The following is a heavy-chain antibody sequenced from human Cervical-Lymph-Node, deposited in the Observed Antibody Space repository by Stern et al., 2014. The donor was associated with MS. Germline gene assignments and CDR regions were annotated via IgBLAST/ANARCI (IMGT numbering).Heavy chain of an antibody. V-gene: IGHV1-46*01. J-gene: IGHJ6*02. CDR3: ARGYCSSTSCYPPYYYGMDV. CDR2: INPSGGSK. CDR1: GYTFTSYY. Sequence: QVQLVESGAEVKKPGASVKVSCKASGYTFTSYYMHWVRQAPGQGLEWMGIINPSGGSKSYAQKCQGRVTMTRDTSTSTVYMELSSLRSEDTAVYYCARGYCSSTSCYPPYYYGMDVWGQGTTVTVSS. D-gene: IGHD2-2*01.